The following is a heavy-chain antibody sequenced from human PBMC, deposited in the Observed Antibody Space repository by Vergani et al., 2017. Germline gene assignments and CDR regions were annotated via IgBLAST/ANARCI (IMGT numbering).Heavy chain of an antibody. D-gene: IGHD3-10*01. CDR3: AREYGDYYYYMDV. Sequence: QVQLVESGGGVVQPGGSLRLSCAASGFTFSSYGMHWVRQAPGKGLEWVAFIRYDGSNKYYADSVKGRFTISRDNSKNTLYLQMNSLRAEDTAVYYCAREYGDYYYYMDVWGKGP. J-gene: IGHJ6*03. V-gene: IGHV3-30*02. CDR2: IRYDGSNK. CDR1: GFTFSSYG.